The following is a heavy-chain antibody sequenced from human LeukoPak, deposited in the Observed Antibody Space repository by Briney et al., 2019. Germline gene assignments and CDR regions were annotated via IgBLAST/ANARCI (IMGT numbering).Heavy chain of an antibody. V-gene: IGHV1-46*01. Sequence: ASVTVSCTASGYTFTSYYMHWVRQAPGQGLEWMGIINPSGGSTSYAQKFQGRVTMTRDTSTSTVYMELSSLRSEDTAVYYCARDLGPKNGTPDYYYYGMDVWGQGTTVTVSS. CDR1: GYTFTSYY. CDR3: ARDLGPKNGTPDYYYYGMDV. CDR2: INPSGGST. J-gene: IGHJ6*02. D-gene: IGHD1-1*01.